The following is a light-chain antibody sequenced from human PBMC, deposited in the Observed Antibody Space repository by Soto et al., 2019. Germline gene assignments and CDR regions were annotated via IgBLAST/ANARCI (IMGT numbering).Light chain of an antibody. CDR2: AAS. CDR3: QQLNSYPLT. V-gene: IGKV1-9*01. J-gene: IGKJ5*01. Sequence: DIQLTQSPSFLSASVGDRVTITCGASQGISSYLAWYQQKPGKAPKLLIYAASTLQSGVPSRFSGSGSGTEFTLTISSLQPEDFATYYCQQLNSYPLTFGQGTRLEI. CDR1: QGISSY.